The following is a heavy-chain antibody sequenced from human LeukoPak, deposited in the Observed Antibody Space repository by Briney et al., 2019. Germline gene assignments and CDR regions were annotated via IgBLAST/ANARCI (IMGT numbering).Heavy chain of an antibody. Sequence: PGGSLRLSCAASGFTFSSYWVHWVRQAPGKGRVWVSRINSDGSSTSYADSVKGRFTISRDNSKNTLYLQMNSLRAEDTAVYYCAKLGGLAAAGDYWGQGTLVTVSS. CDR2: INSDGSST. D-gene: IGHD6-13*01. J-gene: IGHJ4*02. CDR1: GFTFSSYW. V-gene: IGHV3-74*01. CDR3: AKLGGLAAAGDY.